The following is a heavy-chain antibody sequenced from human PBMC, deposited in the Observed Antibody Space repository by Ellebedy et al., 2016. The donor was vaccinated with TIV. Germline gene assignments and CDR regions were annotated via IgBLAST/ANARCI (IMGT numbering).Heavy chain of an antibody. CDR1: GGSISSTNW. Sequence: MPSETLSLTCAVSGGSISSTNWWSWVRQTPGKGLEWIGQVLHTGRTNYNPTLKSRVTISLDKSKNQFSLKLSSVTAADTAMYYCARDSTAYYYFDDWGQGTLVIVSS. J-gene: IGHJ4*02. CDR3: ARDSTAYYYFDD. D-gene: IGHD3-9*01. CDR2: VLHTGRT. V-gene: IGHV4-4*02.